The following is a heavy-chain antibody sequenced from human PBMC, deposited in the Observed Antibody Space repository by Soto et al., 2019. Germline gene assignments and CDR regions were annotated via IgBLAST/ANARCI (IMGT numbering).Heavy chain of an antibody. V-gene: IGHV3-7*01. Sequence: EVQLVESGGGLVQPGGSLRLSCAASGFTFSRDSMNWVRQAPGKGLEWVANIKQDGSEKYYVDSVKGRFTISRDNAKNSLYLQMNSLRAEDTAVYYCARGMAGRGYWGQGTLVTVSS. CDR3: ARGMAGRGY. D-gene: IGHD6-19*01. J-gene: IGHJ4*02. CDR1: GFTFSRDS. CDR2: IKQDGSEK.